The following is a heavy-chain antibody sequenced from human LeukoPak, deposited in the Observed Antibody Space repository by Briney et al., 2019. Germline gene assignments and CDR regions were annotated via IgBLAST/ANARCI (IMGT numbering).Heavy chain of an antibody. Sequence: PGGSLRLSCTASGFSFSGHWMHWARQLPGKGLVWVSRISPTGSTTSYADSVKGRFTVSRDNAKNTLYLQMNSLRAEDTAVYYCARALSTIFGVVIPHYYYYYGMDVWGQGTTVTVSS. CDR1: GFSFSGHW. D-gene: IGHD3-3*01. CDR3: ARALSTIFGVVIPHYYYYYGMDV. J-gene: IGHJ6*02. V-gene: IGHV3-74*01. CDR2: ISPTGSTT.